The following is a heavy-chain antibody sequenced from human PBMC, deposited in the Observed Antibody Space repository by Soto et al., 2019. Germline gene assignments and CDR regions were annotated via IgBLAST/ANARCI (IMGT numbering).Heavy chain of an antibody. J-gene: IGHJ6*02. CDR1: GYTFSDFD. CDR2: MNAKSGDT. D-gene: IGHD3-16*01. CDR3: ARGNPFNYAGFDV. V-gene: IGHV1-8*01. Sequence: ASVKVSCKASGYTFSDFDINWLRQAAGQGPEWMGWMNAKSGDTFSAQWLQGKFDMTWDTSLSTAYMEVGSLTSDDAAIYYCARGNPFNYAGFDVWGQGTTVTVSS.